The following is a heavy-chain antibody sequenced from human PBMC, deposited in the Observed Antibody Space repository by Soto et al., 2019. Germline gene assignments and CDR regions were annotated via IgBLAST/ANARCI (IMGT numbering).Heavy chain of an antibody. D-gene: IGHD6-19*01. J-gene: IGHJ4*02. CDR2: ISSSRSTI. CDR3: ARDSKSYSSGWYQGGDFDY. V-gene: IGHV3-48*02. CDR1: GFTFSSYS. Sequence: GSLRLSCAASGFTFSSYSMNWVRQAPGKGLDWVSYISSSRSTIYYADSVKGRFTISRDNAKNSLYLQMNSLRDEDTAVYYCARDSKSYSSGWYQGGDFDYWGQGTLVTVSS.